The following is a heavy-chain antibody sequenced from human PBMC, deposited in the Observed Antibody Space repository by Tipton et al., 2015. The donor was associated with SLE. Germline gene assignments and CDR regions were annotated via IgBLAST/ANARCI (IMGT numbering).Heavy chain of an antibody. CDR2: IRYDGSNK. CDR1: GFTFSSYG. J-gene: IGHJ4*02. D-gene: IGHD2-2*01. CDR3: ANECSSTSCYFDY. Sequence: GSLRLSCAASGFTFSSYGMHWVRQAPGKGLEWVAFIRYDGSNKYYADSVKGRFTISRDNSKNTLYLQMNSLRAEDTAVYYCANECSSTSCYFDYWGQGTLVTVSS. V-gene: IGHV3-30*02.